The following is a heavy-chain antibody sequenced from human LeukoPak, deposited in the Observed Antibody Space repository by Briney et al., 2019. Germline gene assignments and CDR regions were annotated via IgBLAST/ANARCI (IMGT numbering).Heavy chain of an antibody. V-gene: IGHV4-39*07. CDR1: GGSISSSSYY. CDR2: IYYSGST. CDR3: ARVSRAVMMILR. J-gene: IGHJ4*02. D-gene: IGHD3-16*01. Sequence: SETLSLTCTVSGGSISSSSYYWGWIRQPPGKGLEWIGNIYYSGSTNYNPSLKSRVTISVDTSKNQFSLKLSSVTAADTAVYYCARVSRAVMMILRWGQGTLVTVSS.